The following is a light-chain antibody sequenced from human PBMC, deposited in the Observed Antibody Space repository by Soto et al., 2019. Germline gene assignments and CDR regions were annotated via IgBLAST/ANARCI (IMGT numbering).Light chain of an antibody. V-gene: IGKV3-15*01. CDR2: GAS. CDR3: QQYNAWPRT. J-gene: IGKJ1*01. CDR1: QSVSSN. Sequence: EIVVTQSPATLSVSPGERATLSCRASQSVSSNLAWYQQKPGQAPRLLISGASTRATGIPARFSGSGAGTEFNLTITSLQSEDFAVYYCQQYNAWPRTFGQGTKVEIK.